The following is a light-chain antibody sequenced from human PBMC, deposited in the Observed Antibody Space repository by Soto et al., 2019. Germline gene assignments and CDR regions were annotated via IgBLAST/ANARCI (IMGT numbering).Light chain of an antibody. V-gene: IGLV2-23*02. CDR1: SSDVGSYNL. CDR2: EVS. J-gene: IGLJ1*01. Sequence: QSVLTQPASVSGSPGQSITISCTGTSSDVGSYNLVSWYQQHPGKAPKLMIYEVSKRPSGVSNRFSGSKSGNTASLTISGFQVEDEADYYCGSYAGSTILYVFGTG. CDR3: GSYAGSTILYV.